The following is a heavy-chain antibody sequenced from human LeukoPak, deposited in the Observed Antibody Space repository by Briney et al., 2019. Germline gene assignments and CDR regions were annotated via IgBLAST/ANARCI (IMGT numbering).Heavy chain of an antibody. Sequence: SETLSLTCTVSSGSISSRNYYWGWIRQSPGKGLEWIGSIYYSGSTYYNPSLKSRVTLFVHTSKNQFSLKLSSVTAADTAVYYCARENTAMVTCFDYWGQGTLVTVSS. CDR2: IYYSGST. CDR3: ARENTAMVTCFDY. CDR1: SGSISSRNYY. V-gene: IGHV4-39*07. D-gene: IGHD5-18*01. J-gene: IGHJ4*02.